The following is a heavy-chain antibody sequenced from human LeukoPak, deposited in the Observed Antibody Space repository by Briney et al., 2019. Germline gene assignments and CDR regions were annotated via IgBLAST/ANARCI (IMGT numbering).Heavy chain of an antibody. CDR3: ARGVRVSFDI. J-gene: IGHJ3*02. V-gene: IGHV3-23*01. Sequence: GGSLRLSCAASGFTFNGYGMHWVRQAPGKGLEWVSAISGRDGSTYYADSVKGRFTISRDNSKNTLYLQMNSLRAEDTAVYYCARGVRVSFDIWGQGTMVTVSS. CDR1: GFTFNGYG. CDR2: ISGRDGST. D-gene: IGHD6-13*01.